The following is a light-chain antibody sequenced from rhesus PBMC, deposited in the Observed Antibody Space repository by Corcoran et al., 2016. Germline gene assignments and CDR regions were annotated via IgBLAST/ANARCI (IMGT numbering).Light chain of an antibody. J-gene: IGKJ3*01. Sequence: DIQMTQSPSSLSASVGDRVTITCRASQGISSYLNWYQQKPGKAPKLLNYCANHLERGDPSRFSGSGAGTEFTLTISSLQPEDFATYYCQQYNSLPFTFGPGTKLDIK. CDR2: CAN. CDR1: QGISSY. V-gene: IGKV1-32*01. CDR3: QQYNSLPFT.